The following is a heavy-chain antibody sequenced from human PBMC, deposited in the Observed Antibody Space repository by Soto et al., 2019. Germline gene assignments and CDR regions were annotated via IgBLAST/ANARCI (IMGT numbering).Heavy chain of an antibody. D-gene: IGHD3-3*01. CDR1: GGSVSSGSYY. V-gene: IGHV4-31*03. J-gene: IGHJ4*02. CDR3: ARDPRGAYYHDH. Sequence: LSLTCTVSGGSVSSGSYYWSWIRQHPGRGLEWIGYIYYTGNTYYNPSLKSRLAISVDTSKNQFSLKLTSVTAADTAVYYCARDPRGAYYHDHWGQGTLVTVSS. CDR2: IYYTGNT.